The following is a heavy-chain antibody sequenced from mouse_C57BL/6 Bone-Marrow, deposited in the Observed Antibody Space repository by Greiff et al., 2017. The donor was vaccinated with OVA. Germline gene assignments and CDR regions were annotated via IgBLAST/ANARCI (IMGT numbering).Heavy chain of an antibody. CDR2: ISSGSSTI. D-gene: IGHD1-1*01. J-gene: IGHJ1*03. Sequence: DVMLVESGGGLVKPGGSLKLSCAASGFTFSDYGMHWVRQAPEKGLEWVAYISSGSSTIYYADTVKGRFTISRDNAKNTLFLQMTSLRSEDTAMYYCARGPFNYGSSYGYFDVWGTGTTVTVSS. CDR3: ARGPFNYGSSYGYFDV. V-gene: IGHV5-17*01. CDR1: GFTFSDYG.